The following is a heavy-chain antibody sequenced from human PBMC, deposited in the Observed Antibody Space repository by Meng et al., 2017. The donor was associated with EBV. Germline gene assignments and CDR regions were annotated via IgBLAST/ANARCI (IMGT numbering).Heavy chain of an antibody. CDR1: GGSVSSGSYY. CDR2: IYYSGST. Sequence: QVQLQERGPGLVKPSEPLSLTCTVSGGSVSSGSYYWSWIRQPPGKGLEWIGYIYYSGSTNYNPSLKSRVTISVDTSKNQFSLKLSSVTAADTAVYYCARGRYYGDYFWFDPWGQGTLVTVSS. V-gene: IGHV4-61*01. J-gene: IGHJ5*02. D-gene: IGHD4-17*01. CDR3: ARGRYYGDYFWFDP.